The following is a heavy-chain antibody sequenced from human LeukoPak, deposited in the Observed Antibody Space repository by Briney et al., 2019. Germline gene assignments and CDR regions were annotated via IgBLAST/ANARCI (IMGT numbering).Heavy chain of an antibody. CDR1: GYTFTGYY. J-gene: IGHJ4*02. CDR3: ARVRNYYDSSGYYYAFDY. CDR2: INPHSGGT. V-gene: IGHV1-2*02. Sequence: GASVKVSCKASGYTFTGYYIHWVRQAPGQGLEWMGWINPHSGGTNYAQKFQGGVTMTRDTSITTAYMELSSLRSEDTAVYYCARVRNYYDSSGYYYAFDYWGQGTLVTVSS. D-gene: IGHD3-22*01.